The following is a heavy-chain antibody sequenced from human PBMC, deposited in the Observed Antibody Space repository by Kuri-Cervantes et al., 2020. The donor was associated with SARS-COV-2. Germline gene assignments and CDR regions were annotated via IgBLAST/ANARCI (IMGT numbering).Heavy chain of an antibody. CDR3: ARGSRWYDSSGNLDY. CDR1: GGSISSGDYY. V-gene: IGHV4-30-4*01. J-gene: IGHJ4*02. Sequence: LRLSCTVSGGSISSGDYYWSWIRQPPGKGLEWIGYIYYSGSTYYNPSLKSRVTISVDRSKNQFSLKLSSVTAADMAVYYCARGSRWYDSSGNLDYWGQGTLVTVSS. CDR2: IYYSGST. D-gene: IGHD3-22*01.